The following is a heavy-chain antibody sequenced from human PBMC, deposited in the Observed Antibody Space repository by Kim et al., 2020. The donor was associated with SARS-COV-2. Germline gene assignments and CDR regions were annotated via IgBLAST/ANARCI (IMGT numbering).Heavy chain of an antibody. CDR3: VRAYGSGSYYGPFDY. Sequence: SETLSLTCTVSGGSISSYYWSWIRQPPGKGLEWIGYIYYSGSTNYNPSLKSRVTISVDSSKKQFSLNLSSVTAADTAIYYCVRAYGSGSYYGPFDYWGEG. V-gene: IGHV4-59*01. D-gene: IGHD3-10*01. CDR2: IYYSGST. CDR1: GGSISSYY. J-gene: IGHJ4*02.